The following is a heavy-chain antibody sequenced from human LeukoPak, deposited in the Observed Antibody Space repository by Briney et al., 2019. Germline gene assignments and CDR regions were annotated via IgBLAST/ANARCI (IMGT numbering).Heavy chain of an antibody. CDR3: ARDRRFLEWLFDAFDI. CDR2: ISYDGNNK. D-gene: IGHD3-3*01. V-gene: IGHV3-30-3*01. J-gene: IGHJ3*02. CDR1: GGSISSSD. Sequence: LSLTCTVSGGSISSSDHYWAWIRQPPGKGLEWVALISYDGNNKYYADSVKGRFTISRDNSKNTLYLQMSSLRTEDTAVYYCARDRRFLEWLFDAFDIWGQGTLVTVSS.